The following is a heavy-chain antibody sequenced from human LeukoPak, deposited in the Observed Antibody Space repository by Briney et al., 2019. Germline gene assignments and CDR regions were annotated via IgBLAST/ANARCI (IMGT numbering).Heavy chain of an antibody. Sequence: SETLSLTCTVSGGSISSYYWSWIRQPPGKGLEWIGYIYYSGRTNYNPSLKSRVTISVDTSKNQFSLKLSSVTAADTAVYYCALAYYYDSSGYYYDYYYYMDVWGKGATVTVSS. J-gene: IGHJ6*03. D-gene: IGHD3-22*01. V-gene: IGHV4-59*01. CDR2: IYYSGRT. CDR1: GGSISSYY. CDR3: ALAYYYDSSGYYYDYYYYMDV.